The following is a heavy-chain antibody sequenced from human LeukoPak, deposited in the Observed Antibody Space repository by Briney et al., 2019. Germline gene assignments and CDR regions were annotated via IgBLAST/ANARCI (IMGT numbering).Heavy chain of an antibody. CDR2: INQGGSEK. Sequence: GGSLRLSCAASEFIFSNYWMSWVRQGPGEGPEWVANINQGGSEKYYVDSVKGRFTISRDNAKNSLDLQMNSLRVEDRAIYYCARLVVPPGNRGWYYEHWGQGTLVTVSS. CDR3: ARLVVPPGNRGWYYEH. J-gene: IGHJ4*02. D-gene: IGHD2-2*01. V-gene: IGHV3-7*03. CDR1: EFIFSNYW.